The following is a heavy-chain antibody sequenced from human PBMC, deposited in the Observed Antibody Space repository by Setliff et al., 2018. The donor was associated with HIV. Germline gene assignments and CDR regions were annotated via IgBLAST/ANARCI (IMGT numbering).Heavy chain of an antibody. CDR1: GFTFSDYP. CDR3: ATDLHWAFDY. D-gene: IGHD7-27*01. CDR2: IYPDSNNI. J-gene: IGHJ4*02. Sequence: GSLRLSCAASGFTFSDYPMNWVRQAPGKGLEWVSHIYPDSNNIDYTDSVKGRFTISRDNAKNSLYLQMNSLRAEDAAVYYCATDLHWAFDYWGQGSLVTVSS. V-gene: IGHV3-48*01.